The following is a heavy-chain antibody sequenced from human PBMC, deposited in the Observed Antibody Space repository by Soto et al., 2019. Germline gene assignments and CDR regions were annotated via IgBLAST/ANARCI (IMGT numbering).Heavy chain of an antibody. CDR1: RVAFSKFI. CDR3: AKVRYSSPMGYYYGMDV. V-gene: IGHV1-69*13. J-gene: IGHJ6*02. CDR2: IIPIFGTA. Sequence: SVKVSCKASRVAFSKFIVTWVRQAPGLGLEWVGGIIPIFGTASYAQKFQGRVTITADESTSTSYMEVNNLRSEDTAVYYCAKVRYSSPMGYYYGMDVWGQGTTVTVSS. D-gene: IGHD6-19*01.